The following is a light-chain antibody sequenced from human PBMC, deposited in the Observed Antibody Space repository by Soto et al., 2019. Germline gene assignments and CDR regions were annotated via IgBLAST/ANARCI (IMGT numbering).Light chain of an antibody. CDR2: GAS. Sequence: PGGSATLSRRARQTVSITYLTWYQQKPGQAPRLLIFGASKRATGIPDRFSGSGSGRDFTLTISGLEPEDFAVYYCQKYGSSPLISFGQGTRLEI. CDR1: QTVSITY. V-gene: IGKV3-20*01. CDR3: QKYGSSPLIS. J-gene: IGKJ5*01.